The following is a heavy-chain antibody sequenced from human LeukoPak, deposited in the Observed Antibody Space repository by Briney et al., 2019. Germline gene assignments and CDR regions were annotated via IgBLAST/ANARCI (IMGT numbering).Heavy chain of an antibody. D-gene: IGHD5-18*01. J-gene: IGHJ4*02. CDR3: ARTAMAYYFDY. V-gene: IGHV3-21*01. CDR2: ISSSSSYI. Sequence: GGSLRLSCAASGFTFSSYSMNWVRQAPGKGLEWVSSISSSSSYIYYADSVKGRFTISRDNAKNSLYLRMNSLRAEDTAVYYCARTAMAYYFDYWGQGTLVTVSS. CDR1: GFTFSSYS.